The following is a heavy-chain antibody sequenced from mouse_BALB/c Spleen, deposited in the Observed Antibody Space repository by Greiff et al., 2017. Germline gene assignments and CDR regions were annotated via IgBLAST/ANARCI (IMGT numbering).Heavy chain of an antibody. V-gene: IGHV4-1*02. Sequence: EVKLMESGGGLVQPGGSLKLSCAASGFDFSRYWMSWVRQAPGKGLEWIGEINPDSSTINYTPSLKDKFIISRDNAKNTLYLQMSKVRSEDTALYYCARRDRYGAWFAYWGQGTLVTVSA. D-gene: IGHD2-14*01. J-gene: IGHJ3*01. CDR3: ARRDRYGAWFAY. CDR1: GFDFSRYW. CDR2: INPDSSTI.